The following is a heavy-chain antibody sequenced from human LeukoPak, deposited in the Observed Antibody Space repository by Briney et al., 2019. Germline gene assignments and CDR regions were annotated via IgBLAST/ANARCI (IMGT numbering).Heavy chain of an antibody. CDR3: ARDHGNGDAFGI. CDR2: IYYSGST. D-gene: IGHD1-14*01. V-gene: IGHV4-59*01. Sequence: EPSETLSLTCTVSGGSISSYYWSWIRQPPGKGLGWIGYIYYSGSTNYNPSLKSRVTISVDTSKNQFSLKLSSVTAADTAVYYCARDHGNGDAFGIWGQGTMVTVSS. J-gene: IGHJ3*02. CDR1: GGSISSYY.